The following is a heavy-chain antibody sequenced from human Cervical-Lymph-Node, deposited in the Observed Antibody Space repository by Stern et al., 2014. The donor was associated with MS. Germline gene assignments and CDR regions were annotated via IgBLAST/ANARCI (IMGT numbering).Heavy chain of an antibody. D-gene: IGHD1-1*01. Sequence: EVQLVESGGGLVQPGGSLRLSCAASGFAFSYYGMSWVRQAPGKGLEWVSTLNPNGKNTHYADSVEGRFAISRDISKNTLYLQMNSLTVEETATYYCAADPSTGGGPWGQGTLVTVSS. V-gene: IGHV3-23*04. CDR2: LNPNGKNT. CDR1: GFAFSYYG. J-gene: IGHJ4*02. CDR3: AADPSTGGGP.